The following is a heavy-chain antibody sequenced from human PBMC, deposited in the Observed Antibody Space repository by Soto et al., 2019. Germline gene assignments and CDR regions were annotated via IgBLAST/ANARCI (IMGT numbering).Heavy chain of an antibody. V-gene: IGHV1-2*04. CDR3: ARDRGRHYYDAPWDAFDI. Sequence: ASVKVSCKASGYTFTGYYMHWVRQAPGQGLEWMGWINPNSGGTNYAQKFQGWATMTRDTSISTAYMELSRLRSDDTAVYYCARDRGRHYYDAPWDAFDIWGQGTMVTVSS. D-gene: IGHD3-22*01. CDR2: INPNSGGT. CDR1: GYTFTGYY. J-gene: IGHJ3*02.